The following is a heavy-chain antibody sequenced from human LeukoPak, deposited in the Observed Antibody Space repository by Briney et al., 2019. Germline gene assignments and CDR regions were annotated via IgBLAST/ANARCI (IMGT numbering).Heavy chain of an antibody. V-gene: IGHV4-39*01. J-gene: IGHJ4*02. D-gene: IGHD3-10*01. CDR2: IYYSGST. Sequence: KASETLSLTCAVSGGSISSSNWWSWVRQPPGKGLEWIGSIYYSGSTYYNPSLKSRVTISVDTSKNQFSLKLSSVTAADTAVYYCARHGSITRDPAELDYWGQGTLVTVSS. CDR3: ARHGSITRDPAELDY. CDR1: GGSISSSNW.